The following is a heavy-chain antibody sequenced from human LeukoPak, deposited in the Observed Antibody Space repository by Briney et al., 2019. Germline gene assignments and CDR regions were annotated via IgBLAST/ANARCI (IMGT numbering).Heavy chain of an antibody. J-gene: IGHJ3*02. V-gene: IGHV1-69*05. CDR3: ARSNSGGNPLVDAFDI. CDR1: GGTFSSYA. CDR2: IIPIFGTA. D-gene: IGHD4-23*01. Sequence: SVKVSCKASGGTFSSYAISWVRQAPGQGLEWMGGIIPIFGTANYAQKFQGRVTITTDESTSTAYMELSSLRSEDTAVYHCARSNSGGNPLVDAFDIWGQGTMVTVSS.